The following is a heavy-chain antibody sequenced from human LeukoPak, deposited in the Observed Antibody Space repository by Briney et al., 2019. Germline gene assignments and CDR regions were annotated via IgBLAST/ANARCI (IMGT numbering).Heavy chain of an antibody. Sequence: PGGSLRLSCSASGFPFSSYAVHWVHQAPGKGLEYVSAISDSGGSTYYADSVKGRFTISRDNSKNTLYLQMSSLRAEDTAVYFCVRGYSFGPCGMDVWGQGTTVTVSS. CDR2: ISDSGGST. CDR3: VRGYSFGPCGMDV. D-gene: IGHD2-15*01. J-gene: IGHJ6*02. V-gene: IGHV3-64D*09. CDR1: GFPFSSYA.